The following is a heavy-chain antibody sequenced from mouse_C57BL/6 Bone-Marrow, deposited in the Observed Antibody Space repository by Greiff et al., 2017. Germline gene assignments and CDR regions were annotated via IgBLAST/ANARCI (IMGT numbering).Heavy chain of an antibody. D-gene: IGHD1-1*01. V-gene: IGHV1-50*01. CDR3: ARNYGRSRGY. Sequence: QVQLQQPGAELVKPGASVKLSCKASGYTFTSYWMQWVKQRPGQGLEWIGEIDPSDSYTNYNQKFKGKATLTVDTSSSTAYMQLSSLTSEDSAVYYCARNYGRSRGYWGQGTTLTVSS. J-gene: IGHJ2*01. CDR1: GYTFTSYW. CDR2: IDPSDSYT.